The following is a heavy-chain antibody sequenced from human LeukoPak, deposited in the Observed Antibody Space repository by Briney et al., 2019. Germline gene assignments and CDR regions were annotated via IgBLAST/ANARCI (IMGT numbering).Heavy chain of an antibody. J-gene: IGHJ4*02. CDR2: IYPGDADT. D-gene: IGHD5-12*01. V-gene: IGHV5-51*01. Sequence: PGESLKISCKTSGYSFTSQWIGWVRQTPGKGLEWMAIIYPGDADTRYSPSFQGQVTISADKSISTAYLQWSSLKASDTAMYYCAIYSGYIPFDYWGQGTLVTVSS. CDR1: GYSFTSQW. CDR3: AIYSGYIPFDY.